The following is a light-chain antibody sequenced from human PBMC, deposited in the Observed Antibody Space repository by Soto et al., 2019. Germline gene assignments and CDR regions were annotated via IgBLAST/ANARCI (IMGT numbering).Light chain of an antibody. CDR1: QSISSL. V-gene: IGKV1-5*01. Sequence: DIQMTQSPSTLSASIGDRVTITCRASQSISSLLAWYQQKPWKAPKVLIYDVSTLESGVPSRFSGSGSETEFTLTISSLQPDDSATYYCQHWSFGQGTRWIS. J-gene: IGKJ1*01. CDR2: DVS. CDR3: QHWS.